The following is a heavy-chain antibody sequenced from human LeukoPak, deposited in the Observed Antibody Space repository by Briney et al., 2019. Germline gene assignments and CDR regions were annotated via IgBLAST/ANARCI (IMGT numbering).Heavy chain of an antibody. Sequence: GGSLRLSCAASGFTFSSYAMSWVRQAPGKGLAWISAVSASGDSTSYADSVKGRFTISRDNSKNALYLQVNSLRADDAALYYCAKSHYYGSGSIDYWGQGTLVTVSS. D-gene: IGHD3-10*01. CDR2: VSASGDST. CDR3: AKSHYYGSGSIDY. J-gene: IGHJ4*02. V-gene: IGHV3-23*01. CDR1: GFTFSSYA.